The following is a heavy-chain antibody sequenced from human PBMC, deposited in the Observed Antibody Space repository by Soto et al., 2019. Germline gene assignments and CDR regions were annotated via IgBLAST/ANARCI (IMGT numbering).Heavy chain of an antibody. CDR2: TYYNGNA. CDR3: ARHFVAVVIKGWGY. CDR1: GGSIDRSNYY. Sequence: SETLSLTCTVSGGSIDRSNYYWDWLRQPPGKGLEWIGTTYYNGNAYYNPSLKSRVTVSVDTSKNQFSLKLISVTAADTAVYYCARHFVAVVIKGWGYWGQGTLVTVSS. V-gene: IGHV4-39*01. J-gene: IGHJ4*02. D-gene: IGHD3-22*01.